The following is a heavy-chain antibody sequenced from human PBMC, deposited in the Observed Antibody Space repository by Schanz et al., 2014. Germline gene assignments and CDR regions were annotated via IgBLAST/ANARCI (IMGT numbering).Heavy chain of an antibody. D-gene: IGHD2-2*01. Sequence: QVHLQQWGAGLLQPSETLSLTCGVGGVSFSFYYWSWVRQPPGKGLEWIGEVHPSGTTNYNPSLSQRVTMSGDASKNKFSRKLPSVTAADTAVYYCARGQDHAKTGDLWGRGTLVTISS. V-gene: IGHV4-34*02. CDR1: GVSFSFYY. J-gene: IGHJ5*02. CDR2: VHPSGTT. CDR3: ARGQDHAKTGDL.